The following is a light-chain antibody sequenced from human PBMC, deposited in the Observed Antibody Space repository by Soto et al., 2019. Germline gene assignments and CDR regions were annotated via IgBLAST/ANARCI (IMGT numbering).Light chain of an antibody. CDR3: QQANSLPIT. Sequence: DFQLNLAQSYVXAXVGDXVTIXXRAIQGISSWLAWYQQKPGKAHKLLIYAASIWQSGVPSRFSGSGSGTDFTLTISSLQPEDFATYYCQQANSLPITFGQGTRLDI. V-gene: IGKV1-12*01. CDR1: QGISSW. J-gene: IGKJ5*01. CDR2: AAS.